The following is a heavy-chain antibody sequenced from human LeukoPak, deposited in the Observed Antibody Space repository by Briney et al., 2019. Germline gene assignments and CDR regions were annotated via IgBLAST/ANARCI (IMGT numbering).Heavy chain of an antibody. CDR2: ISYDGSNK. CDR3: AKVYLSIVVVPAADY. D-gene: IGHD2-2*01. CDR1: GFTFSSYG. Sequence: GGSLRLSCAAPGFTFSSYGMHWVRQAPGKGLEWVAVISYDGSNKYYADSVKGRFTTSRDNSKNTLYLQMNSLRAEDTAVYYCAKVYLSIVVVPAADYWGQGTLVTVSS. J-gene: IGHJ4*02. V-gene: IGHV3-30*18.